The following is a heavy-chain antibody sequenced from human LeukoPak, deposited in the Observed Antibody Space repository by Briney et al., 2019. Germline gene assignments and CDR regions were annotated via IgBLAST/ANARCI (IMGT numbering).Heavy chain of an antibody. Sequence: GGSLRLSCAASGSTFGTYWMHWVRQAPGKGLMWVSRINGDGSSTTYADSVEGRLTISRDNAQNALYLQMNSLRAEDTAVYYCARGYGGSYRIDFWGQGSLVTVSS. CDR3: ARGYGGSYRIDF. V-gene: IGHV3-74*01. J-gene: IGHJ4*02. CDR2: INGDGSST. CDR1: GSTFGTYW. D-gene: IGHD1-26*01.